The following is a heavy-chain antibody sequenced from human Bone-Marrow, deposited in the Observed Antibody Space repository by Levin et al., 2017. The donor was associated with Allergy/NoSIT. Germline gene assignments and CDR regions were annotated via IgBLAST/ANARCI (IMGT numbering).Heavy chain of an antibody. V-gene: IGHV3-7*01. J-gene: IGHJ5*02. CDR2: INPGGSTK. CDR1: GFTIVSDW. Sequence: GESLKISCAASGFTIVSDWMSWVRQAPGKGLEWVANINPGGSTKLYVDSVTGRFTISRDNAKNSLYLHMNSLRGEDTAVYYCARGGSNDWWFDPRGQGTLVTVSS. CDR3: ARGGSNDWWFDP. D-gene: IGHD3-9*01.